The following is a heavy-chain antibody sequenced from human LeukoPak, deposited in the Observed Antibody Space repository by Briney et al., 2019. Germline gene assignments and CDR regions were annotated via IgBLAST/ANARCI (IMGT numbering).Heavy chain of an antibody. V-gene: IGHV3-48*01. J-gene: IGHJ4*02. Sequence: PGGSLRLSCAASVFTFSSYSMNWVRHAPGKGVEWVSYISSSSSSTIYNADSVKGRFTISRDNAKNSLYLQMDSVRAEDTGVYYCARGAYSRGGQGRQQWPDYWGQGTLVTVSS. CDR1: VFTFSSYS. CDR2: ISSSSSSTI. CDR3: ARGAYSRGGQGRQQWPDY. D-gene: IGHD6-19*01.